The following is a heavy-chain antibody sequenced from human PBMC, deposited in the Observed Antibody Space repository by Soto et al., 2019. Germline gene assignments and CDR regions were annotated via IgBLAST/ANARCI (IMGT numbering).Heavy chain of an antibody. D-gene: IGHD4-17*01. V-gene: IGHV1-8*01. CDR2: MNPDSGKT. CDR3: ARGIKYGAYSRWFDP. CDR1: GYTFSSYE. Sequence: QVQLLQSGAEVKKPGASVKVSCKASGYTFSSYEINWVRQATGQGLEYLGWMNPDSGKTAYVQKFQGRVTMTWDTSITTAYMELSSLRSDDTAVYFCARGIKYGAYSRWFDPWGQGPLVTVSS. J-gene: IGHJ5*02.